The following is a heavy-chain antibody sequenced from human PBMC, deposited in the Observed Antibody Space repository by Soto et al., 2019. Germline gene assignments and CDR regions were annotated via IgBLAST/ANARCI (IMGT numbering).Heavy chain of an antibody. V-gene: IGHV1-69*02. CDR3: ARGYGSGWYPIDY. D-gene: IGHD6-19*01. CDR1: GGTFSSYT. CDR2: IIPILGIA. Sequence: QVQLVQSGAEVKKPGSSVKVSCKASGGTFSSYTISWVRQAPGQGLEWMGRIIPILGIANYAQKFQGRVTITADKSTSTAYMELSSLRSEDTAVYYWARGYGSGWYPIDYWGQGTLVTVSS. J-gene: IGHJ4*02.